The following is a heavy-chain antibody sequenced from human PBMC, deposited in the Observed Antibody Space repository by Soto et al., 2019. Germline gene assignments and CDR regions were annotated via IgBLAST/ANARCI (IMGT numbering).Heavy chain of an antibody. D-gene: IGHD5-12*01. J-gene: IGHJ5*02. CDR1: GFTFSSYK. CDR2: ISSSSNTI. Sequence: VGSLRLPCAASGFTFSSYKMNWVRQAPGKGLEWVSYISSSSNTIYYVDSVKGRFTISRDNAKNSLYLQMNSLRDEDTAVYYCARDLRPRRGYKPNWFDPRGQGILVTLSS. CDR3: ARDLRPRRGYKPNWFDP. V-gene: IGHV3-48*02.